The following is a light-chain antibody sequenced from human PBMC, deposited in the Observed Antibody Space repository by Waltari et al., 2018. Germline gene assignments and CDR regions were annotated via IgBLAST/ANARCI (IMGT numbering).Light chain of an antibody. CDR3: ATWDDSLRGYV. CDR2: TDK. J-gene: IGLJ1*01. Sequence: QTVLTQPPSASGTPGQRVSISCSGSTSNIGSNYVSWYKQVPGTAPQIVIYTDKRRPSGVPDRFSGSKSGTSASLAISGLLSEDEADYYCATWDDSLRGYVFGTGTKVTVL. CDR1: TSNIGSNY. V-gene: IGLV1-47*02.